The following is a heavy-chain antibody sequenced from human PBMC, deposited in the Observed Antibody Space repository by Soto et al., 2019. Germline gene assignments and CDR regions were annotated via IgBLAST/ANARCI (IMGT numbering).Heavy chain of an antibody. Sequence: SLRLSCAASGFPVSSNYMSWVRQAPGKGLEWVSVIYSGGSTYYADSVKGRFTISRDNSKNTLYLQMNSLRAEDTAVYYCARERKRTHDAFDIWGRGTMVTVSS. CDR2: IYSGGST. CDR3: ARERKRTHDAFDI. CDR1: GFPVSSNY. D-gene: IGHD1-7*01. J-gene: IGHJ3*02. V-gene: IGHV3-53*01.